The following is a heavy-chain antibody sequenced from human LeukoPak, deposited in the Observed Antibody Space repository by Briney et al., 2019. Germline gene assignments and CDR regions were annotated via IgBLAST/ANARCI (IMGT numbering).Heavy chain of an antibody. D-gene: IGHD3-10*01. J-gene: IGHJ6*04. CDR2: ISYDGSNK. V-gene: IGHV3-30*04. CDR3: ARTEFQTPISGLRYYYYGMDV. CDR1: GFTFSSYA. Sequence: PGRSLRLSCAASGFTFSSYAMHWVRQAPGKGLEWVAVISYDGSNKYYADSVKGRFTISRDNSKSTLYLQMNSLRAEDTAVYYCARTEFQTPISGLRYYYYGMDVWGKGTTVTVSS.